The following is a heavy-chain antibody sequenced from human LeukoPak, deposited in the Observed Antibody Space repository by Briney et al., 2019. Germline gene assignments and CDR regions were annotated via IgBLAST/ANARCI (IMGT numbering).Heavy chain of an antibody. CDR1: GYTFTSYD. CDR3: ARDNAVVVPAAADY. D-gene: IGHD2-2*01. Sequence: ASVKVSCKASGYTFTSYDINWVRQAPGQGLEWMGWINPNSGGTNYAQKFQGRVTMTRDTSISTAYMELSRLRSDDTAVYYCARDNAVVVPAAADYWGQGTLVTVSS. V-gene: IGHV1-2*02. CDR2: INPNSGGT. J-gene: IGHJ4*02.